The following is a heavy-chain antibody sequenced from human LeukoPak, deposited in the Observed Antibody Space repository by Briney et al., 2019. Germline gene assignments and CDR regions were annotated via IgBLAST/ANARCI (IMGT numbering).Heavy chain of an antibody. CDR1: GFTFSSYA. CDR2: ISGSGGST. CDR3: AKDFRIGYSAHFDY. V-gene: IGHV3-23*01. D-gene: IGHD2-21*01. Sequence: GGSLRLSCAASGFTFSSYAMSWVRQAPGKGLEWVSAISGSGGSTYYADSVKGRFSISRDNSKNTLYLQMDSLRGEDTAVYYCAKDFRIGYSAHFDYWGQGALVTVSS. J-gene: IGHJ4*02.